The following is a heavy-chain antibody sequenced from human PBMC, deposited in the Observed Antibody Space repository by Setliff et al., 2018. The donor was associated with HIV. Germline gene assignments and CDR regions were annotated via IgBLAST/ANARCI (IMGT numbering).Heavy chain of an antibody. CDR1: GYYIRSGYY. CDR2: IHHSGST. J-gene: IGHJ4*02. Sequence: SETLSLICAVSGYYIRSGYYWGWIRQPPGKGLEWIGTIHHSGSTYYSPSLKSRLSMSVDTSKNQFSLKLTSVTAADTAVYYCARDGRDVHYWGQGTLVTVSS. CDR3: ARDGRDVHY. V-gene: IGHV4-38-2*02.